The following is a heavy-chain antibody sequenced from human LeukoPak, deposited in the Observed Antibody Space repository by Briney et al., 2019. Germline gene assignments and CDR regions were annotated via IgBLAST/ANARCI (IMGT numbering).Heavy chain of an antibody. CDR1: GFTFSSYA. CDR3: AKSWNYYDSSGDDALDI. J-gene: IGHJ3*02. V-gene: IGHV3-30*04. CDR2: ISYDGSNK. D-gene: IGHD3-22*01. Sequence: GGSLRLSCAASGFTFSSYAMHWVRQAPGKGLEWVAVISYDGSNKYYADSVKGRFTIPRDNSKNTLYLQMNSLRVEDTAVYYCAKSWNYYDSSGDDALDIWGQGTMVTVSS.